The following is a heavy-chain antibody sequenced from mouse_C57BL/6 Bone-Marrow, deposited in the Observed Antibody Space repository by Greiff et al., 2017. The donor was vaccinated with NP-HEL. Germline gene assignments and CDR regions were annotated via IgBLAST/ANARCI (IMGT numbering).Heavy chain of an antibody. J-gene: IGHJ2*01. CDR3: ATEDGLFDY. D-gene: IGHD2-2*01. Sequence: VQLQQPGAELVMPGASVKLSCKASGYTFTSYWMHWVKQRPGQGLEWIGEIDPSDSYTNYNQKFKGKSTLTVDKSSSTAYMQLSSLTSEDSAVYYCATEDGLFDYWGQGTTLTVSS. V-gene: IGHV1-69*01. CDR1: GYTFTSYW. CDR2: IDPSDSYT.